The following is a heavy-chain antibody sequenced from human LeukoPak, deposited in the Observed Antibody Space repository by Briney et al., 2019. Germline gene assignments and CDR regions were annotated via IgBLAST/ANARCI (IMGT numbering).Heavy chain of an antibody. CDR1: GGSISSGDYY. CDR2: IYYSGST. V-gene: IGHV4-30-4*01. Sequence: SETLSLTCTVSGGSISSGDYYWSWIRLPPGKGLEWIGYIYYSGSTYYNPSLKSRVTISVDTSKNQFSLKLSSVTAADTAVYYCARDRGYCSSTSCNNWFDPWGQGTLVTVSS. J-gene: IGHJ5*02. D-gene: IGHD2-2*03. CDR3: ARDRGYCSSTSCNNWFDP.